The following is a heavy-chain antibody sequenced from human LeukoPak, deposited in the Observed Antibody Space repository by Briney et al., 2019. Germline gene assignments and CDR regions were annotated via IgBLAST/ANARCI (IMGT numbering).Heavy chain of an antibody. CDR2: LTASGTDINT. Sequence: GGSLRLSCAASGFTFSSMSWVRQAPGKGLEWASALTASGTDINTYYADSVKGRFTISRDSSKNTLYLQMNSLRTEDTAIYYCAKRAVTFDYWGQGTLVTVSS. V-gene: IGHV3-23*01. D-gene: IGHD4-17*01. J-gene: IGHJ4*02. CDR3: AKRAVTFDY. CDR1: GFTFSS.